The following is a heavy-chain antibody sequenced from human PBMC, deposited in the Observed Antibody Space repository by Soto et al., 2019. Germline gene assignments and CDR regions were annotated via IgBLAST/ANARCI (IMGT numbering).Heavy chain of an antibody. CDR1: GGSISSGDYY. V-gene: IGHV4-30-4*01. CDR2: IYYSGST. D-gene: IGHD1-20*01. Sequence: SETLSLTCTVSGGSISSGDYYWSWIRQPPGKGLEWIGYIYYSGSTYYNPSLKSRVTISVDTSKNQFSLKLSSVTAADTAVYYCARGDNWNLDSSDICDQWTMFTVSS. CDR3: ARGDNWNLDSSDI. J-gene: IGHJ3*02.